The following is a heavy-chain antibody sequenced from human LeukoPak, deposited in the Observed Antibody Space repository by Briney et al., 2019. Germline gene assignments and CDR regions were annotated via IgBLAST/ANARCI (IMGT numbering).Heavy chain of an antibody. CDR2: IRSKTNSYAT. V-gene: IGHV3-73*01. CDR1: GFTFSGSA. D-gene: IGHD4-17*01. J-gene: IGHJ4*02. Sequence: GGSLRLSCAASGFTFSGSAIHWVRQASGKGLEWVGRIRSKTNSYATEYAALVKGRFTFSRDDSKSTAYLQMNSLKTEDSAVYYCTSPYCDLGGDFKYWGQGTPVTVSS. CDR3: TSPYCDLGGDFKY.